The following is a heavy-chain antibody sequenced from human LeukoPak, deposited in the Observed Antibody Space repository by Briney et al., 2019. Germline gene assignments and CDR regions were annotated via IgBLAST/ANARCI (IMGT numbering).Heavy chain of an antibody. CDR1: GGTFSSYA. CDR3: ARAMVRGVIAFDY. Sequence: SVKVSCKASGGTFSSYAISWVRQAPGQGLEWMGGIIPIFGTANYAQKFQGRVTITADESTSTAYMELSSLRSEDTAVYYCARAMVRGVIAFDYWGQGTLVTVSS. CDR2: IIPIFGTA. V-gene: IGHV1-69*13. J-gene: IGHJ4*02. D-gene: IGHD3-10*01.